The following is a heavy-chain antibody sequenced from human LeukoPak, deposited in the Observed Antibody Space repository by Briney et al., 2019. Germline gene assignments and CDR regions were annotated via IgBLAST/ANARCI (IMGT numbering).Heavy chain of an antibody. Sequence: GGSLRLSCAASGFTFSSYAMHWVRQAPGKGLEWVAVISYDGSNKYYADSVKGRFTISRDNSKNTLYLQMNSLRAEDTGAYYCARDPGGYCSSTSCYRAHFDYWGQGTLVTVSS. CDR1: GFTFSSYA. V-gene: IGHV3-30-3*01. D-gene: IGHD2-2*01. J-gene: IGHJ4*02. CDR3: ARDPGGYCSSTSCYRAHFDY. CDR2: ISYDGSNK.